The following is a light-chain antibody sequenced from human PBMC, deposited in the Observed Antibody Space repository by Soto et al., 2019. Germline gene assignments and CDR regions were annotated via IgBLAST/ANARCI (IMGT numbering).Light chain of an antibody. V-gene: IGKV3-11*01. J-gene: IGKJ3*01. CDR2: DAS. Sequence: IVLTQSPDTLSLSPGERATLSCRASQSVRSSLAWYQQKPGQAPRLLIYDASNRATGIPARFSGSGSGTDFTLTISSLEPEDFAVYYCQQRSNWPPEGTFGPGTKVDIK. CDR1: QSVRSS. CDR3: QQRSNWPPEGT.